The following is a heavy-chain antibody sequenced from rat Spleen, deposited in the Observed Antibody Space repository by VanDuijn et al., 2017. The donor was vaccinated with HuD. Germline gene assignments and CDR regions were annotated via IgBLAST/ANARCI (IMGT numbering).Heavy chain of an antibody. Sequence: EVHLVESGGGLVQPGRSLKLSCTASGFTFSDYYMAWVRQAPTKGLEWVASISPSGGSTYYRDSVKGRFTISRDNAKSTLYLQMNSLRSEDTATYYCARPYNNYFDYWGQGVMVTVSS. CDR2: ISPSGGST. D-gene: IGHD1-10*01. V-gene: IGHV5-25*01. CDR1: GFTFSDYY. CDR3: ARPYNNYFDY. J-gene: IGHJ2*01.